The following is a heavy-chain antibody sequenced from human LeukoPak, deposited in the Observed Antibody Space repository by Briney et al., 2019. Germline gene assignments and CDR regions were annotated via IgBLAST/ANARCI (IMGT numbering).Heavy chain of an antibody. CDR1: GFTFTSSA. J-gene: IGHJ4*02. V-gene: IGHV1-58*02. Sequence: ASVKVSCKASGFTFTSSAMQWVRQGRGQRLEWIGWIVVGSGNTNYAQKFQERVTITRDMSTSTAYMELSSLRSEDTAVYYCAADSYYYDSSGYYHDFDYWGQGTLVTVSS. CDR3: AADSYYYDSSGYYHDFDY. CDR2: IVVGSGNT. D-gene: IGHD3-22*01.